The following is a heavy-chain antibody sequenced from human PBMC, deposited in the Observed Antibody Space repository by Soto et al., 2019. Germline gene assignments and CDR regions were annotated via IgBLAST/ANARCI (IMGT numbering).Heavy chain of an antibody. J-gene: IGHJ6*02. CDR1: GFAFNNYS. CDR3: ARDRVPYIYFYSGMDV. CDR2: MSMDGSNK. D-gene: IGHD2-2*02. Sequence: QVQLVESGGGVVQPGRSLRLSCAASGFAFNNYSMHWVRQAPGTGLEWVAIMSMDGSNKYYADSVKGRCTISRDNSKGILYLQMSSLRPEDTAVYFFARDRVPYIYFYSGMDVWCQGATVTVSS. V-gene: IGHV3-30-3*01.